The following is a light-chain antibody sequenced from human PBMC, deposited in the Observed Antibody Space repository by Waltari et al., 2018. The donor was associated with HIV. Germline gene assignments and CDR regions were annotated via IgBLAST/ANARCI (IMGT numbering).Light chain of an antibody. CDR3: QVWDSSTYV. J-gene: IGLJ1*01. V-gene: IGLV3-1*01. CDR2: QDN. CDR1: KLGNKY. Sequence: SYELTQPPSVSVSPGQTASITCSGDKLGNKYACWYQQKPGQSPVLLIYQDNKRPSGIPERISGSNSGNTATLTISGTQAMDEADYYCQVWDSSTYVFGSGTKVTVL.